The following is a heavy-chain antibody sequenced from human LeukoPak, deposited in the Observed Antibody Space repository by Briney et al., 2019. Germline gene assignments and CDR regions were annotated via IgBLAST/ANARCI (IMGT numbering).Heavy chain of an antibody. J-gene: IGHJ4*02. CDR1: GFTFSNYW. CDR2: IKSDGTIT. D-gene: IGHD4-17*01. Sequence: GGSLRLSCAASGFTFSNYWMHWVRQAPGKGLVLVSRIKSDGTITSYADSVKGRFTTSRDNAKNTLYLQMNSLRAEDTAVYYCARDPFYGDADLDSWGQGTLVTVSS. V-gene: IGHV3-74*01. CDR3: ARDPFYGDADLDS.